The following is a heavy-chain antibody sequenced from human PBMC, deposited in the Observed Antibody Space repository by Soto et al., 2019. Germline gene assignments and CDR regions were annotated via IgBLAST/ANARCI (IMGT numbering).Heavy chain of an antibody. CDR3: ATETTYSGYDPQPT. D-gene: IGHD5-12*01. CDR2: IYSGGGT. Sequence: SLRLSCAASDFTVGNNYMTWVRQAPGKGLEWVSVIYSGGGTMYTDSVKGRFTISRDSSKNTLYLQMNSLRVEDTAVYYCATETTYSGYDPQPTWGQGALVTVSS. J-gene: IGHJ4*02. CDR1: DFTVGNNY. V-gene: IGHV3-53*01.